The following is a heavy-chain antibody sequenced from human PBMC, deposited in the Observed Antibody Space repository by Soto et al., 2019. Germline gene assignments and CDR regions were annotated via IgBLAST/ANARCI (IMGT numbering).Heavy chain of an antibody. CDR1: GASISHDF. CDR3: ARLLRDVYNAVEY. Sequence: PSETLSLTCTVSGASISHDFWCWIRQSPGKGLEWIGYTSNSAPTIYNPSLKSRVTISADTSKNQFSLRLSSVTAADTAVYFCARLLRDVYNAVEYWGQGALVTVSS. CDR2: TSNSAPT. D-gene: IGHD1-1*01. J-gene: IGHJ4*02. V-gene: IGHV4-59*08.